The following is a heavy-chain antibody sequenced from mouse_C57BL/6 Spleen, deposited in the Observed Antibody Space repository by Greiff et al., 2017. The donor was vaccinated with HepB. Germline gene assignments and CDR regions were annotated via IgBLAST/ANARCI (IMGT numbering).Heavy chain of an antibody. CDR2: ISSGSSTI. V-gene: IGHV5-17*01. Sequence: EVKLVESGGGLVKPGGSLKLSCAASGFTFSDYGMHWVRQAPEKGLEWVAYISSGSSTIYYADTVKGRFTISRDNAKNTLFLQMTRLRSEDTAMYYCARGYYGSEDAMDYWGQGTSVTVSS. CDR1: GFTFSDYG. D-gene: IGHD1-1*01. CDR3: ARGYYGSEDAMDY. J-gene: IGHJ4*01.